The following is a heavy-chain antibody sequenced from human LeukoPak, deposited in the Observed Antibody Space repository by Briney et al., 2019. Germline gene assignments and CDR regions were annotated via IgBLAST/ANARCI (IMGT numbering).Heavy chain of an antibody. J-gene: IGHJ3*02. Sequence: SETLSLTCTVSGGSIRNSYWSWIRQPPGKGLEWIGYIFYNGDTNYNPSLKGRVTMSVDTSKNQFSLKLSSVTAADTAVYYCARLRYRIWGQGTMVTVSS. CDR2: IFYNGDT. CDR3: ARLRYRI. V-gene: IGHV4-59*12. CDR1: GGSIRNSY. D-gene: IGHD3-9*01.